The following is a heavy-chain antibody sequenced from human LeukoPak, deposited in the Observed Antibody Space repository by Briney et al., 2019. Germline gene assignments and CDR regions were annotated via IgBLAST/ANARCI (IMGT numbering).Heavy chain of an antibody. J-gene: IGHJ2*01. V-gene: IGHV4-34*01. D-gene: IGHD2-8*02. Sequence: PSETLSLTCAVYGGSFSGYYWSWIRQPPGKGLEWIGEINHSGSANYNPSLKSRVTISVDTSKNQFSLKLSSVTAADTAVYYCARAPPGGGYWFFDLWGRGTLVTVSS. CDR2: INHSGSA. CDR3: ARAPPGGGYWFFDL. CDR1: GGSFSGYY.